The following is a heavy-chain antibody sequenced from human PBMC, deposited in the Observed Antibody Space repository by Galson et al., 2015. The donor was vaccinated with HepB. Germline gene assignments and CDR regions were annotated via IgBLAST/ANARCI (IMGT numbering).Heavy chain of an antibody. J-gene: IGHJ3*02. CDR2: IDWDDDK. CDR1: GFSLITSGMS. CDR3: ARSRYNYGSGGAFDI. V-gene: IGHV2-70*01. Sequence: PALVKPTQTLTLTCTFSGFSLITSGMSVSWIRQPPGKALEWLALIDWDDDKYYSTSLKTRLTISKDTSKNQVVLTMTNMDPVDTATYYCARSRYNYGSGGAFDIWGQGTMVTVSS. D-gene: IGHD5-18*01.